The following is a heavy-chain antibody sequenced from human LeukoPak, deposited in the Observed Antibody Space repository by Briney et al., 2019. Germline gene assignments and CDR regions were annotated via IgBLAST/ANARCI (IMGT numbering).Heavy chain of an antibody. CDR1: GFTFSNYW. CDR2: IKQDGSEK. V-gene: IGHV3-7*01. D-gene: IGHD6-13*01. CDR3: ARAGEQQLAYYYYYMDV. J-gene: IGHJ6*03. Sequence: GGSLRLSCAASGFTFSNYWMSWVRQAPGKGLEWVANIKQDGSEKYYVDSVKGRFTISRDNAKNSLYLQMNSLRAEDTAVYYCARAGEQQLAYYYYYMDVWGKGTTVTISS.